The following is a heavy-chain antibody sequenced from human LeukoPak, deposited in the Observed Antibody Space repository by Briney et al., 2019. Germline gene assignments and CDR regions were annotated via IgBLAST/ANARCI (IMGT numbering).Heavy chain of an antibody. V-gene: IGHV3-74*01. D-gene: IGHD3-3*02. CDR3: VLISSPGN. J-gene: IGHJ4*02. Sequence: GGSLRLSCAASGFTFSGYWMHWVRQAPGKGLVWVSNIKGDGSSTGYADSVKGRFTISRDNAKSTLYLQMNSLRAEDTAVYYCVLISSPGNWGQGTLVTVSS. CDR1: GFTFSGYW. CDR2: IKGDGSST.